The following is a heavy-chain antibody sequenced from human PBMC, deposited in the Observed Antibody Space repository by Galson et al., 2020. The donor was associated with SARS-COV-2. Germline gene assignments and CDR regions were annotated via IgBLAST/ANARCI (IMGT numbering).Heavy chain of an antibody. V-gene: IGHV3-7*01. CDR3: AREESTLDYYDSSGYLDY. D-gene: IGHD3-22*01. CDR2: IKQDGSEK. CDR1: GFTFSSYW. Sequence: GGSLRLSRAASGFTFSSYWMSWVRQAPGKGLAWVANIKQDGSEKYYVDSVKGRFTISRDNAKNSLYLQMNSLRAEDTAVYYCAREESTLDYYDSSGYLDYWGQGTLVIVSS. J-gene: IGHJ4*02.